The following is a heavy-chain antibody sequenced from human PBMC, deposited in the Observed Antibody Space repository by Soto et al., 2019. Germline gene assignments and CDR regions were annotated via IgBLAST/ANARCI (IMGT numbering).Heavy chain of an antibody. Sequence: PGGSLRLSCAASGFTFSSYAMSWVRQAPWKGLEWVSAISGSGGSTYYADSVKGRFTISRDNSKNTLYLQMNSLRAEDTAVYYCAKVPRRFLEWLLFDYWGQGTLVTVSS. CDR3: AKVPRRFLEWLLFDY. D-gene: IGHD3-3*01. CDR2: ISGSGGST. V-gene: IGHV3-23*01. J-gene: IGHJ4*02. CDR1: GFTFSSYA.